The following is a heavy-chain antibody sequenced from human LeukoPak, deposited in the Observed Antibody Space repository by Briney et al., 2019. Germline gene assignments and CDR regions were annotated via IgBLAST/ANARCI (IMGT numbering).Heavy chain of an antibody. CDR2: IYYSGST. V-gene: IGHV4-30-4*01. D-gene: IGHD4-17*01. CDR3: ASGLDYGYYDAFGL. CDR1: GGSISSGDYY. Sequence: PSETLSLTCTVSGGSISSGDYYWSWIRQPPGKGLEWIGYIYYSGSTYYNPSLKSRVTISVDTSKNQFSLKLSSVTAADTAVYYCASGLDYGYYDAFGLWGQGTMVTVPS. J-gene: IGHJ3*01.